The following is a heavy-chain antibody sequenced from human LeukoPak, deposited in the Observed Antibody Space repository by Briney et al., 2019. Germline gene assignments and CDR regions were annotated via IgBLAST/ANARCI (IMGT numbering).Heavy chain of an antibody. CDR1: GGSISSGGYY. Sequence: SETLSLTCTVSGGSISSGGYYWSWIRQHPGKGLEWIGYIYYSGSTYYNPSLKSRVTISVDTSKNQFSLKLSSVTTADTAVYYCARSYGSGSSNNYYYYGMDVWGQGTTVTVSS. CDR2: IYYSGST. J-gene: IGHJ6*02. V-gene: IGHV4-31*03. D-gene: IGHD3-10*01. CDR3: ARSYGSGSSNNYYYYGMDV.